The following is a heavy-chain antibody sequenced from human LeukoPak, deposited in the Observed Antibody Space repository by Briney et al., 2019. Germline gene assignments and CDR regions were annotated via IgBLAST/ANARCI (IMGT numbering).Heavy chain of an antibody. D-gene: IGHD1-26*01. CDR1: GGTFSSYA. Sequence: GSSVKVSCKASGGTFSSYAISWVRQAPGQGLEWMGWINPNSGGTNYAQKFQGRVTMTRDTSISTAYMELSRLRSDDTAVYYCASEGSGSYDYWGQGTPVTVSS. CDR2: INPNSGGT. J-gene: IGHJ4*02. CDR3: ASEGSGSYDY. V-gene: IGHV1-2*02.